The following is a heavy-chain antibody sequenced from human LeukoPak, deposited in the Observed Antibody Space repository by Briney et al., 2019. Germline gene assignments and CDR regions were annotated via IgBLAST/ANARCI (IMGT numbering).Heavy chain of an antibody. CDR3: ARGLGELSFDLCY. V-gene: IGHV1-69*06. J-gene: IGHJ4*02. CDR1: GGTFSSYA. Sequence: ASVKVSCKASGGTFSSYAISWVRQAPGQGLEWMGGIIPIFGTANYAQKFQGRVTITADKSTSTAYMELSSLRSEDMAVYYCARGLGELSFDLCYWGQGTLVTVSS. CDR2: IIPIFGTA. D-gene: IGHD3-16*02.